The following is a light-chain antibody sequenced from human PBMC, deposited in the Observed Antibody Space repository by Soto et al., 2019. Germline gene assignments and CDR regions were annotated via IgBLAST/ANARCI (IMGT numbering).Light chain of an antibody. Sequence: EIVLTQSPGTLSLSPGERATLSCRASQSVSSSYLAWYQQNPGQAPRLLIDGASSRATGIPDRFSGSGSGTDFTLTISRLEPEDVAVYYWQQYSSSPPYTFGQGTKLEIK. CDR1: QSVSSSY. V-gene: IGKV3-20*01. CDR3: QQYSSSPPYT. J-gene: IGKJ2*01. CDR2: GAS.